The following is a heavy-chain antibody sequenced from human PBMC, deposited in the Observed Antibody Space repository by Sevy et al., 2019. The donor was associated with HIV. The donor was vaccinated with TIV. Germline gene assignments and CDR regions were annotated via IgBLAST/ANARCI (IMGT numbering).Heavy chain of an antibody. CDR3: SRDLRLRGYSYGCFDY. Sequence: ASVKVSCKASGYTFTGQYIHWVRQAPGQGLEWMGWINPNSGDTNYAQEFQGRVTMARDTSISTAYMELSGLKSDDTAVYYCSRDLRLRGYSYGCFDYWGQGTLVTVSS. D-gene: IGHD5-18*01. J-gene: IGHJ4*02. CDR2: INPNSGDT. V-gene: IGHV1-2*02. CDR1: GYTFTGQY.